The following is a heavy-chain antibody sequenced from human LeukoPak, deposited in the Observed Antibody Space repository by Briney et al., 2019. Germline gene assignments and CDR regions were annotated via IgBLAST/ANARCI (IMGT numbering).Heavy chain of an antibody. D-gene: IGHD2-8*01. J-gene: IGHJ4*02. CDR1: GGSFSGYY. V-gene: IGHV4-34*01. Sequence: TSETLSLTCAVYGGSFSGYYWSWIRQPPGKGLEWIGEINHSGSTNYNPSLKSRVTISVVTSKNQFSLKLSSVTAADTAVYYCARNYCTNGVCRDYWGQGTLVTVSS. CDR3: ARNYCTNGVCRDY. CDR2: INHSGST.